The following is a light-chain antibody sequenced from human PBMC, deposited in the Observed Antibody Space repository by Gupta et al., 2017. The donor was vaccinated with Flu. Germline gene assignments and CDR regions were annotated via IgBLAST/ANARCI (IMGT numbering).Light chain of an antibody. J-gene: IGLJ3*02. V-gene: IGLV2-14*01. CDR1: SSDIGGYNY. CDR3: SSYTSRRTVV. Sequence: SITIPCTGTSSDIGGYNYVSWYQQHPRIVPKLLIYEVTKRPSGVSNRFSGFKSGNTASLTISGLQAEDEAEYYCSSYTSRRTVVFGGGTRLTVL. CDR2: EVT.